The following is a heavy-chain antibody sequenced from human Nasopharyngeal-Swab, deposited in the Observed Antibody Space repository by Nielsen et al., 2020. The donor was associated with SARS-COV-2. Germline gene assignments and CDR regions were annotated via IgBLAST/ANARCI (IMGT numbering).Heavy chain of an antibody. J-gene: IGHJ4*02. CDR3: ASGKGYYYGSGTFDY. V-gene: IGHV3-48*03. D-gene: IGHD3-10*01. Sequence: GGSLRLSCAASGFTFSSYEMNWVRQAPGKGLEWVSYISSSGSTIYYADSVKGRFTISRDNAKNSLYLQMNSLRAEDTAAYYCASGKGYYYGSGTFDYWGQGTLVTVSS. CDR2: ISSSGSTI. CDR1: GFTFSSYE.